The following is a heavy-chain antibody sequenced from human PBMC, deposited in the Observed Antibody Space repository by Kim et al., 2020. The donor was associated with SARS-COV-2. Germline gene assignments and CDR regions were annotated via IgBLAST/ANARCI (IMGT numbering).Heavy chain of an antibody. Sequence: GGSLRLSCAASGFTFSDYYMSWIRQAPGKGLEWVSYISSSSYTNYADSVKGRFTISGDNAKNSLYLQMNSLRAEDTAVYYCARDGRELLRKYYYYGMDVWGQGTTVTVSS. CDR3: ARDGRELLRKYYYYGMDV. CDR2: ISSSSYT. J-gene: IGHJ6*02. V-gene: IGHV3-11*06. CDR1: GFTFSDYY. D-gene: IGHD1-26*01.